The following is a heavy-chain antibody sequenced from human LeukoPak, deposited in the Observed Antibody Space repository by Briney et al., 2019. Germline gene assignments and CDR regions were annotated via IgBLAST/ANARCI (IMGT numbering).Heavy chain of an antibody. V-gene: IGHV1-69*04. Sequence: SVKVSCKASGGTFSSYAISWVRQAPGQGLEWMGRIIPILGIANYAQKFQGRVTITADKSTSTAYMELSSLRSEDTAVYYCARGDGNSGGTFDYWGQGTLVTVSS. CDR2: IIPILGIA. CDR1: GGTFSSYA. D-gene: IGHD4-23*01. CDR3: ARGDGNSGGTFDY. J-gene: IGHJ4*02.